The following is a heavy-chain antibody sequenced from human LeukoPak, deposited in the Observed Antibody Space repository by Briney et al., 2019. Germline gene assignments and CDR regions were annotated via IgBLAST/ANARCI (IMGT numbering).Heavy chain of an antibody. CDR1: GFTFSSYA. D-gene: IGHD6-13*01. J-gene: IGHJ4*02. CDR3: AIPPGYSSGWYEVNY. Sequence: GSLRLSCAASGFTFSSYAMSWVRQAPGKGLEWVSGISGSGGSTYYADSVKGRFTISRDNSRNTLYLQMNSPRAEDTAVYYCAIPPGYSSGWYEVNYWGQGTLVTVSS. CDR2: ISGSGGST. V-gene: IGHV3-23*01.